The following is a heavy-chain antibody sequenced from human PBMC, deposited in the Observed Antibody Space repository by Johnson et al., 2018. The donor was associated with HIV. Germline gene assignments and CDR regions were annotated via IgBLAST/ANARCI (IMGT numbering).Heavy chain of an antibody. CDR2: IRYDRSNK. V-gene: IGHV3-30*02. CDR1: GFTFSSYG. Sequence: QAQLVESGGGVVQPGGSLRLSCAASGFTFSSYGMHWVRQAPGKGLEWVAFIRYDRSNKYYADSVKGRFTVSRDNSKHTLYLQMNSLRAEDTAVYYCAKLIVNWNYDEQPSRAFDIWGQGTMVTVSS. D-gene: IGHD1-7*01. CDR3: AKLIVNWNYDEQPSRAFDI. J-gene: IGHJ3*02.